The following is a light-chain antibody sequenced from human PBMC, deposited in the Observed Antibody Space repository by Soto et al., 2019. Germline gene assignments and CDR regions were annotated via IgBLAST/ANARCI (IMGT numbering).Light chain of an antibody. CDR1: SSNIGINS. J-gene: IGLJ3*02. V-gene: IGLV1-51*01. Sequence: QSVLTQPPSVSAAPGQKVTISCSGGSSNIGINSVSWYQQLPEAAPKFLIFDNNKRPSGIPDRFSASKSGASATLGITGLQAGDEAHYYCAAWDSFLSSGVFGGGTKLTVL. CDR3: AAWDSFLSSGV. CDR2: DNN.